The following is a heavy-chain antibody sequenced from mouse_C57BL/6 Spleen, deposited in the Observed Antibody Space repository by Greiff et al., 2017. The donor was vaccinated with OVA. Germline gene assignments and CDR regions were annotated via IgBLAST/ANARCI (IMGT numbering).Heavy chain of an antibody. D-gene: IGHD1-1*01. J-gene: IGHJ3*01. Sequence: EVQGVESGGDLVKPGGSLKLSCAASGFTFSSYGMSWVRQTPDKRLEWVATISSGGSYTYYPDSVKGRVTISRDNAKNTLYLQMSSLKSEDTAMYYCAREGYYGSSGFAYWGQGTLVTVSA. CDR3: AREGYYGSSGFAY. CDR2: ISSGGSYT. V-gene: IGHV5-6*01. CDR1: GFTFSSYG.